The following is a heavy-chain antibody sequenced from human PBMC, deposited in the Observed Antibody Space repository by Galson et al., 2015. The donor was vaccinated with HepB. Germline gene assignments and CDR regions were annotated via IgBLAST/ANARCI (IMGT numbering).Heavy chain of an antibody. CDR1: EFTFSTYG. D-gene: IGHD1-26*01. V-gene: IGHV3-30*18. Sequence: SLRLSCAASEFTFSTYGMHWVRQAPGKGLEWVSLISWDESNKYYADSVRGRFTISRDNSKNTLFLQMNSLRAEDTAVYYCAKDLLPQSASYPADYWGQGTLVTVSS. CDR2: ISWDESNK. J-gene: IGHJ4*02. CDR3: AKDLLPQSASYPADY.